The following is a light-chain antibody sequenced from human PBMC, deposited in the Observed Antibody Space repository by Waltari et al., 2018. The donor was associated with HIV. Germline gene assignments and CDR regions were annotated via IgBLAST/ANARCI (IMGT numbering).Light chain of an antibody. J-gene: IGLJ1*01. Sequence: QSALTQPRSVSGSPGQSVTISCTGTSSDVGGYNYVSWYQQHPGKAPKLMIYDVSKRPLVVPDRFSGSKSGNTASLTISGLQAEDEADYYCCSYAGSYTSYVFGTGTKVTVL. CDR2: DVS. CDR3: CSYAGSYTSYV. V-gene: IGLV2-11*01. CDR1: SSDVGGYNY.